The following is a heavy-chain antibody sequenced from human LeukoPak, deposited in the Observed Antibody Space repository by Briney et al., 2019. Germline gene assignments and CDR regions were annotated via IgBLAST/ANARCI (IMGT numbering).Heavy chain of an antibody. Sequence: ASVNVSCKASGYTFTSYYMHWVRQAPGQGLEWMGIINPSGGSTSYAQKFQGRVTMTRDTSTSTVYMELSSLRSEDTAVYYCARDRGYCSSTSCYRRVVRYNWFDPWGQGTLVTVSS. V-gene: IGHV1-46*01. CDR2: INPSGGST. CDR1: GYTFTSYY. D-gene: IGHD2-2*01. J-gene: IGHJ5*02. CDR3: ARDRGYCSSTSCYRRVVRYNWFDP.